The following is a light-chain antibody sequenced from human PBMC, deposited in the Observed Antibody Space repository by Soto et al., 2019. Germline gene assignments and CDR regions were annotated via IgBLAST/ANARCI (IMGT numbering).Light chain of an antibody. CDR2: AAS. V-gene: IGKV1-12*01. Sequence: DIQMTQSPSSVSASVGDRVTITCRASQGISSWLAWYQQKPGKAPKLLMHAASSLQPGVPPRLSGSGSRKDFTLTISSLQPEEFATYYCQQATSFPLTFGGGTKVELK. CDR1: QGISSW. CDR3: QQATSFPLT. J-gene: IGKJ4*01.